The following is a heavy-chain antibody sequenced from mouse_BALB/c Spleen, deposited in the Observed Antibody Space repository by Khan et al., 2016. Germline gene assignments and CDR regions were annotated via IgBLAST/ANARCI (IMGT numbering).Heavy chain of an antibody. D-gene: IGHD3-3*01. CDR1: GYTFTNYG. CDR3: ARRGRWFAY. J-gene: IGHJ3*01. Sequence: QIQWVQSGPELKKPGETVKISCKASGYTFTNYGMNWVKQAPGKGLKWMGWINTYTGEPTYADDFKGRFAFSLETSASTAHLQIDNITNADTATYVCARRGRWFAYRGQGTMITVTA. V-gene: IGHV9-3-1*01. CDR2: INTYTGEP.